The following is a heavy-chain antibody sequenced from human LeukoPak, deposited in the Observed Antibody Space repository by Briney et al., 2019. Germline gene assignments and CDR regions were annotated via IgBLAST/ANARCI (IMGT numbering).Heavy chain of an antibody. CDR2: IYDRGPA. D-gene: IGHD2-15*01. V-gene: IGHV4-30-2*06. J-gene: IGHJ5*02. CDR1: GGAIASGGYS. CDR3: ARSRQASGLLSS. Sequence: PSETLPLTCTVSGGAIASGGYSWHWLRQSPGKGLEWIGCIYDRGPAYYNPSLKSRFTISVDRPKNQFFLNVTSLTAADTAVYYCARSRQASGLLSSWGQGTPVVVSS.